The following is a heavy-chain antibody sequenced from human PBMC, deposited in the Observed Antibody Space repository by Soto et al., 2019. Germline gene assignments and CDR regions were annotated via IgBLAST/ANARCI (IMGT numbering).Heavy chain of an antibody. CDR1: GYSFTSYW. V-gene: IGHV5-51*01. CDR2: IYPGDSDT. CDR3: ARQDYYDSSGYLWYFDY. D-gene: IGHD3-22*01. J-gene: IGHJ4*02. Sequence: PGESLKISCKGSGYSFTSYWIGWVRQMPGKGLEWMGIIYPGDSDTRYSPSFQGQVTISADKSISTAYLQWSSLKASDTAMYYCARQDYYDSSGYLWYFDYSGQGTLVTVSS.